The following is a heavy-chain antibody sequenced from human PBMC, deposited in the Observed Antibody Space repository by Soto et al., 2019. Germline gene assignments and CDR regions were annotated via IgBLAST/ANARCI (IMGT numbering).Heavy chain of an antibody. Sequence: SETLSLTCTVSGGSISSYYWSWIRQPPGKGREWIGYIYYSGSTNYNPSLKSRVTISVDTSKNQFSLKLSSVTAADTAVYYCARDVLSALTDTHFWGQGTLVTVSS. V-gene: IGHV4-59*12. CDR1: GGSISSYY. J-gene: IGHJ4*02. CDR2: IYYSGST. CDR3: ARDVLSALTDTHF. D-gene: IGHD2-21*02.